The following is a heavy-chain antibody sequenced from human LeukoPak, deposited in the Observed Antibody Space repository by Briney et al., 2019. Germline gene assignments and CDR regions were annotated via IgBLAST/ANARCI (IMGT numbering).Heavy chain of an antibody. D-gene: IGHD3-10*01. CDR1: GYTFTVYY. V-gene: IGHV1-2*06. CDR3: ARCAVRPKSYMDV. J-gene: IGHJ6*02. CDR2: INPNSGGT. Sequence: ASVNVSCKASGYTFTVYYMHWVRQAPGQGLEWMGRINPNSGGTNYAQKFQGRVTMTRDTSISTAYMELSRLRSDDTAVYYCARCAVRPKSYMDVWGQGTTVTVSS.